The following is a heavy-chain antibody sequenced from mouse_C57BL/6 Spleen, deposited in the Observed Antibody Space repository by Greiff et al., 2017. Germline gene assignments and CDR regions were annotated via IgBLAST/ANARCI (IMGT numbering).Heavy chain of an antibody. J-gene: IGHJ3*01. CDR2: ISYSGST. CDR3: ARGGIYDYDGIFAY. V-gene: IGHV3-1*01. CDR1: GYSITSGYD. D-gene: IGHD2-4*01. Sequence: VQLQQSGPGMVKPSQSLSLTCTVTGYSITSGYDWHWIRHFPGNKLEWMGYISYSGSTNYNPSLKSRISITHDTSKNHFFLKLNAVTTEDTATYYCARGGIYDYDGIFAYWGQGTLVTVSA.